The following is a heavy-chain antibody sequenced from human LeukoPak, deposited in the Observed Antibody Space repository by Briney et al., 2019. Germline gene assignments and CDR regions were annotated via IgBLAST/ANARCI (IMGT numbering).Heavy chain of an antibody. V-gene: IGHV1-2*06. J-gene: IGHJ4*02. D-gene: IGHD4/OR15-4a*01. CDR1: GYTFSGYY. Sequence: ASVKVSSTASGYTFSGYYMHWARHAPGQGLEWMGRINPNSGGTNYAQKVQRRVTMTRDTSISTAYMDLSRRRCDDTAVYYCAVLSTTFDYWGQGTLVTVSS. CDR3: AVLSTTFDY. CDR2: INPNSGGT.